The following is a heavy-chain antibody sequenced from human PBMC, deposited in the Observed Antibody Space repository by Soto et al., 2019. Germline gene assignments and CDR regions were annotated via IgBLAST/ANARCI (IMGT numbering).Heavy chain of an antibody. CDR2: IYYSGST. Sequence: PSETLSLTCTFSVGSISSGGYYCSWIRQHPGKGLEWIGYIYYSGSTYYNPSLKSRVTISVDTSKNQFSLKLSSVTAADTAVYYCPSNNWNYRFEYWGQGTLVIVS. J-gene: IGHJ4*02. D-gene: IGHD1-7*01. CDR3: PSNNWNYRFEY. V-gene: IGHV4-31*03. CDR1: VGSISSGGYY.